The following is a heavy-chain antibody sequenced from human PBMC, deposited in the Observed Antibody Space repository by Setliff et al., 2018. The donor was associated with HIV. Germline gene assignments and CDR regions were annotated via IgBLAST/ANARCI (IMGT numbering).Heavy chain of an antibody. J-gene: IGHJ4*02. V-gene: IGHV3-66*01. Sequence: GGSLRLSCAVSGFNVNNKYMTWVRQAPGKGLEWVSIINSDDYTKYADSLKGRFTISRDTSKNTVYLQMNSLRAEDTAEYYCAKELAASGLGYFDSWGRGILVTVSS. CDR3: AKELAASGLGYFDS. CDR2: INSDDYT. D-gene: IGHD3-22*01. CDR1: GFNVNNKY.